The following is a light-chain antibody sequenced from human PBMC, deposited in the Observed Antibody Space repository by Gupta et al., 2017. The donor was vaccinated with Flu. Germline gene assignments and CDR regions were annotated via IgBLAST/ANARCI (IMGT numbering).Light chain of an antibody. V-gene: IGKV2-30*01. CDR3: MQGSRWPWA. J-gene: IGKJ1*01. Sequence: DVVMTQPPLSLLVTFGQPASISCRSSQSLVYSDGNIYLHWYQQRPGQSPRRLIYQVSRRESGVPDRFSGSGSGTDFTLKISRVEAEDVGVYYCMQGSRWPWAFGQGTKVEIK. CDR1: QSLVYSDGNIY. CDR2: QVS.